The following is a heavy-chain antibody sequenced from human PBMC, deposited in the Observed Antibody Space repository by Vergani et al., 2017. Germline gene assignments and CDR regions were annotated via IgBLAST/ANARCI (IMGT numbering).Heavy chain of an antibody. V-gene: IGHV1-8*03. J-gene: IGHJ6*02. CDR1: GYTFTGYY. CDR3: ASGSSYYYYGMDV. D-gene: IGHD1-26*01. CDR2: MNPNSGNT. Sequence: QVQLVQSGAEVKKPGASVKVSCKASGYTFTGYYMHWVRQAPGQGLEWMGWMNPNSGNTGYAQKFQGRVTITRNTSISTAYMELSSLRSEDTAVYYCASGSSYYYYGMDVWGQGTTVTVSS.